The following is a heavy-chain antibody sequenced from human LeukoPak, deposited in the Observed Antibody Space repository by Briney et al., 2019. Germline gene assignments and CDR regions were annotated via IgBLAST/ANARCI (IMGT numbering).Heavy chain of an antibody. CDR2: INYSRST. V-gene: IGHV4-39*07. J-gene: IGHJ3*02. D-gene: IGHD3-10*01. CDR3: ARRGVWFGELSAQGNNDAFDI. CDR1: GGSISSSSYY. Sequence: KPSETLSLTCTVSGGSISSSSYYWNWIRQPPGKGLEWIGEINYSRSTNYNPSLESRVTISVDTSKNQFSLKLNSVTAADTAVYYCARRGVWFGELSAQGNNDAFDIWGQGTMVTVSS.